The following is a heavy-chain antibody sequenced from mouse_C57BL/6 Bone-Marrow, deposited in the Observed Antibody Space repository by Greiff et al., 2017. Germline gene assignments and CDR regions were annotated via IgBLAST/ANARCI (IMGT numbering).Heavy chain of an antibody. D-gene: IGHD2-1*01. Sequence: EVQLQQSGPELVKPGASVKISCKASGYSFTDYSMNWVKQSPGQSLEWIGVINPDYGTTSYNQKFKGKATLTVDQSSSTAYMQLSSLTSEDSAVSDCARGGNSYYLDYWGQGTTVTVSS. CDR3: ARGGNSYYLDY. V-gene: IGHV1-39*01. CDR1: GYSFTDYS. CDR2: INPDYGTT. J-gene: IGHJ2*01.